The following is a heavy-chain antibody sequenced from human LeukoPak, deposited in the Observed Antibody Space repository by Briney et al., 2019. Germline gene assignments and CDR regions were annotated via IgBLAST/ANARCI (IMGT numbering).Heavy chain of an antibody. CDR3: AKDPRYYYDSSSYRSQIRYFDY. V-gene: IGHV3-30*02. Sequence: PGGSLRLSCAASGFTFSSYGMHWVRQAPGKGLEWVAFIRYDGSNRYYADSVKGRFTISRDNSKNTLYPQMNSLRAEDTAVYYCAKDPRYYYDSSSYRSQIRYFDYWGQGTLVTVSS. J-gene: IGHJ4*02. D-gene: IGHD3-22*01. CDR2: IRYDGSNR. CDR1: GFTFSSYG.